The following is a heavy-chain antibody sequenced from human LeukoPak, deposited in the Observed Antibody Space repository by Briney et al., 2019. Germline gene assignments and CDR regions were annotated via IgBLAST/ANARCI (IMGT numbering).Heavy chain of an antibody. CDR1: GFSLSSYM. Sequence: GGSLRLSCAASGFSLSSYMLNWVRQAPGKGLEWVSTISSTGSYIYYADSVKGRFTISRDNAKNSLYLQMNSLRAEDTAVYYCAREEDWADFDYWGQGTLVTVSS. CDR2: ISSTGSYI. CDR3: AREEDWADFDY. V-gene: IGHV3-21*01. J-gene: IGHJ4*02. D-gene: IGHD3-9*01.